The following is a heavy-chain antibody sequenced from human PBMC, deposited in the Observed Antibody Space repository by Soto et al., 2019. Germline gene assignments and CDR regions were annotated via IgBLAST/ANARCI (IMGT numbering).Heavy chain of an antibody. D-gene: IGHD1-1*01. V-gene: IGHV4-59*01. Sequence: SEILSLTCSVSGGSISSYYWSWIRQPPGKGLEWIGYIYYSGSTNYNPSLKSRVTISVDTSKNQFSLKLSSVTAADTAVYYCATFWTDFDYWGQGTLVTVSS. CDR3: ATFWTDFDY. CDR1: GGSISSYY. J-gene: IGHJ4*02. CDR2: IYYSGST.